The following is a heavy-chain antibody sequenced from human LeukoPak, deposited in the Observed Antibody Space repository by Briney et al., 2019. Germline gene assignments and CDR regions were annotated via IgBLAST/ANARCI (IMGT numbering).Heavy chain of an antibody. Sequence: PGGSLRLSRAASGFSFSTYAMNWVRQAPGKGLEWVGYNGGSGDTIYYADSVKGRFTISRDNARNSLFLQMNSLREDDTAVYFCARRLALWGRGALVTVSS. CDR1: GFSFSTYA. V-gene: IGHV3-48*02. CDR2: NGGSGDTI. CDR3: ARRLAL. J-gene: IGHJ5*02.